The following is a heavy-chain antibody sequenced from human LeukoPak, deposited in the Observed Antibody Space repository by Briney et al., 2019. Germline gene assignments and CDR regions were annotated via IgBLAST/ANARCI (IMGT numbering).Heavy chain of an antibody. D-gene: IGHD3-22*01. J-gene: IGHJ4*02. CDR1: GYTFTSYD. CDR2: MNPNSGHT. CDR3: AVNYYDSSGPLN. Sequence: ASVKVSCKASGYTFTSYDINWVRQATGQGLEWMGWMNPNSGHTGYAQKFQGRVTITRNTSISTAYMELSSLRSEDTAVYYCAVNYYDSSGPLNWGQGTLVTVSP. V-gene: IGHV1-8*03.